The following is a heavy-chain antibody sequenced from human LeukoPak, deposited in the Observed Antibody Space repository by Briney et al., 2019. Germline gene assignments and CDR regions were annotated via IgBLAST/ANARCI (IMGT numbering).Heavy chain of an antibody. CDR3: ASWVPHAIAAADHFDY. Sequence: SETLSLTCAVYGGSFSGYYWSWIRQPPGKGLEWIGSIYYSGSTYYNPSLKSRVTISVDTSKNQFSLKLSSVTAADTAVYYCASWVPHAIAAADHFDYWGQGTLVTVSS. CDR1: GGSFSGYY. D-gene: IGHD6-13*01. J-gene: IGHJ4*02. V-gene: IGHV4-34*01. CDR2: IYYSGST.